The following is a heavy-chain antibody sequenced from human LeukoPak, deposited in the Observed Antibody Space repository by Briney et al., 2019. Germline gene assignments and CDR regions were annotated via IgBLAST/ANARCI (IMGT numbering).Heavy chain of an antibody. V-gene: IGHV1-3*03. D-gene: IGHD2-15*01. Sequence: AASVTVSCKASGYTFTSYAIHWVRQAPGQRLEWMGWINAGNGNTKYSQEFQGRVTITRDTSASTAYMELSSLRSEDMAVYYCARGDCSGGSCYTSWGQGTLVTVSS. CDR3: ARGDCSGGSCYTS. CDR1: GYTFTSYA. CDR2: INAGNGNT. J-gene: IGHJ5*02.